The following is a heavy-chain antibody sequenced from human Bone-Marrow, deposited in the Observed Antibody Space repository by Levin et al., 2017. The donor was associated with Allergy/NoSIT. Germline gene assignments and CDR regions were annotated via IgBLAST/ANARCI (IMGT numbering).Heavy chain of an antibody. D-gene: IGHD2-8*01. V-gene: IGHV3-23*01. CDR3: AKGGWCDC. Sequence: GSLRLSCAASGFPFSKYAMNWVRPAPGKGLEWVSFVSESGATTNYADSVKGRFTISRDNSKNTLYLQMNSLRVEDTALYYCAKGGWCDCWGQGTLVTVSS. CDR1: GFPFSKYA. J-gene: IGHJ4*02. CDR2: VSESGATT.